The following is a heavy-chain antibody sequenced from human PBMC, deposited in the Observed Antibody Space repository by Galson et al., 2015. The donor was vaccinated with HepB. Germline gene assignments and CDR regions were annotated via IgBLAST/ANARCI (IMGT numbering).Heavy chain of an antibody. Sequence: SLRLSCAASGSTFSNNGMHWVRQAPGKGLEWVADITNGGSNTDYADSVKGRFTISRDNSKNSLYLQMNSLRAEDTAVYYCAKNAGGTAGFESGHWRGVTGDYYYGMDVWGQGTTVTVSS. CDR1: GSTFSNNG. J-gene: IGHJ6*02. CDR3: AKNAGGTAGFESGHWRGVTGDYYYGMDV. V-gene: IGHV3-30*18. D-gene: IGHD3-10*01. CDR2: ITNGGSNT.